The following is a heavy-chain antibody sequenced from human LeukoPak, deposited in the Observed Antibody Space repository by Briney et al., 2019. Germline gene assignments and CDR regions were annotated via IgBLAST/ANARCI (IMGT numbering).Heavy chain of an antibody. Sequence: SETLSLTCAVYGGFDIYYWTIVRQPPGKGLEWIGETAFRGKTNYNPSLKGRVTISVDRTTQQFSLKLTSVTVADTAVYYCAGYGGDWYPDSWGQGTLVIVSS. CDR3: AGYGGDWYPDS. D-gene: IGHD2-21*02. V-gene: IGHV4-34*01. J-gene: IGHJ4*02. CDR1: GGFDIYY. CDR2: TAFRGKT.